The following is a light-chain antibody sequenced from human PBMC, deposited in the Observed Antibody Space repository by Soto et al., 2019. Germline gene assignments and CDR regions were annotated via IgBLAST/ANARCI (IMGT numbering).Light chain of an antibody. CDR1: QSVSSN. V-gene: IGKV3-15*01. CDR3: QQYNVWPLT. CDR2: VAS. J-gene: IGKJ4*01. Sequence: EIVMTQSPVTLSVSPGDRATLSCRASQSVSSNLAWYQQKPGQPAKLLIYVASTRATGIPARFSGSGSGTEFTLTISSLQSEDFAVYYCQQYNVWPLTFGGGTKVEFK.